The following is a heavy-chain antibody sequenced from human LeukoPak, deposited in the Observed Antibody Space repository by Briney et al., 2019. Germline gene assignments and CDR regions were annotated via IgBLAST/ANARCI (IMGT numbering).Heavy chain of an antibody. Sequence: PSETLSLTCAVSGYSISSGYYWGWIRQPPGKGLEWIGSIYHSGSTYYNPSLKSRVTISVDTSKNQFSLKLSSVTAADTAVYYCASVRDSGSDALDAFDIRGQGTMVTVSS. CDR3: ASVRDSGSDALDAFDI. V-gene: IGHV4-38-2*01. J-gene: IGHJ3*02. D-gene: IGHD1-26*01. CDR1: GYSISSGYY. CDR2: IYHSGST.